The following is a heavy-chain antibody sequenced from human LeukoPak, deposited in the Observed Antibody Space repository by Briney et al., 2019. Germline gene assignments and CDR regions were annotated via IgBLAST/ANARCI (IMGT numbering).Heavy chain of an antibody. CDR2: IKQDGSEK. CDR1: GFTFSSYW. CDR3: ARASYGDYGYYYYMDV. V-gene: IGHV3-7*04. J-gene: IGHJ6*03. D-gene: IGHD4-17*01. Sequence: GGSLRLSCAASGFTFSSYWMSWVRQAPGKGLEWVANIKQDGSEKYYVDSVKGRFTISRDNAKNSLYLQMNSLRAEDTAVYYCARASYGDYGYYYYMDVWGKGTTVTVSS.